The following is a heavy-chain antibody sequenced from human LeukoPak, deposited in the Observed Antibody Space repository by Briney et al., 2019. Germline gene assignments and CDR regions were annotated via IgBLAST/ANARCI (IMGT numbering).Heavy chain of an antibody. CDR1: GFTFSNSG. CDR3: GRGVYSPRDY. Sequence: GRSLRLSCAASGFTFSNSGMHWVRQAPGKGLEWVALIWSDGSKKYYADSVEGRFTISRDYSKNTLYLQMNSLRAEDTAVYYCGRGVYSPRDYWGQGTLVTVSS. J-gene: IGHJ4*02. CDR2: IWSDGSKK. V-gene: IGHV3-33*01. D-gene: IGHD5-18*01.